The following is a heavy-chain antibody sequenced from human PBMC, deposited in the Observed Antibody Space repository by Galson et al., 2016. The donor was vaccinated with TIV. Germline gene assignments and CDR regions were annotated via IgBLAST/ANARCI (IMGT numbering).Heavy chain of an antibody. CDR3: ARDFRTGKYCDY. Sequence: SLRLSCAASGFNFGFYGMHWVRQAPGKGLEWVAIIGHDGNWKGYADSVKGRFTVSRDNSKNMLFLEISSPRVEDTAVYYCARDFRTGKYCDYWGQGTLVTVSA. CDR1: GFNFGFYG. V-gene: IGHV3-33*01. CDR2: IGHDGNWK. D-gene: IGHD2-8*02. J-gene: IGHJ4*02.